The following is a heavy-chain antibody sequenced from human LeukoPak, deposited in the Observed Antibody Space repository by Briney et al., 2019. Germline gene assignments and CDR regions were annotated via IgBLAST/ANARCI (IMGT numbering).Heavy chain of an antibody. J-gene: IGHJ4*02. CDR1: GFTFSSYS. CDR2: ISGGSGTI. D-gene: IGHD3-10*01. CDR3: SRGVYGSGTTFDY. Sequence: GSLRLSCAASGFTFSSYSMNWVRQAPGKGLEWVSYISGGSGTIYYADSVKGRFTISRDNGKNSLYLQMHSLRDEDTALYYCSRGVYGSGTTFDYWGQGTLVSVSS. V-gene: IGHV3-48*02.